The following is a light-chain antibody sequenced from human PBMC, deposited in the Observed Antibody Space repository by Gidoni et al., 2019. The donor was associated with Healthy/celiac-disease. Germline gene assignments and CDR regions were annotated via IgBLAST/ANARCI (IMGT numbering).Light chain of an antibody. CDR1: QSVSSY. J-gene: IGKJ4*01. V-gene: IGKV3-11*01. CDR3: QQRSNWPPF. Sequence: IVLTQSPATLSLSPGDRATRACRASQSVSSYLAWYQQKPGQAPRLLIYDASHRSTGIPARFSGSGSGTDFTLTISSLEPEDFAVYSCQQRSNWPPFFGGGTKVEIK. CDR2: DAS.